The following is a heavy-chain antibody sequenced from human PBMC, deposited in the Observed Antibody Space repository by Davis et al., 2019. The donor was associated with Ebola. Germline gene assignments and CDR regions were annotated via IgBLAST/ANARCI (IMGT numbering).Heavy chain of an antibody. CDR1: DYTFTSYG. Sequence: ASVKVSCKASDYTFTSYGISWVRQAPGQGLEWMGWISAYNGNTNYAQKLQGRVTMTTDTSTSTAYMELRSLRSDDTAVYYCARDRGYIVGIPAASHDAFDIWGQETMVTVSS. V-gene: IGHV1-18*04. CDR2: ISAYNGNT. J-gene: IGHJ3*02. CDR3: ARDRGYIVGIPAASHDAFDI. D-gene: IGHD2-2*01.